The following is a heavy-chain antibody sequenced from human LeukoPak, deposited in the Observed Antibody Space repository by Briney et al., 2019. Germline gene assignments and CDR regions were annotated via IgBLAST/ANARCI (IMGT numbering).Heavy chain of an antibody. CDR2: LRGDGET. D-gene: IGHD3-16*01. CDR1: GFIFRDYA. CDR3: AKASWVSSADAVL. V-gene: IGHV3-23*01. Sequence: GGSLRLSCVASGFIFRDYAMSWVRQAPAGGLEWVSGLRGDGETFYTDSVKGRFSLSRDHSRNTVYLQLSNLRVEDTAVYYCAKASWVSSADAVLWGQGTLVTVS. J-gene: IGHJ4*02.